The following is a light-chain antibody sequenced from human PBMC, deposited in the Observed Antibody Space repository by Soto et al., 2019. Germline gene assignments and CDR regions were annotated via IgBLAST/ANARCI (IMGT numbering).Light chain of an antibody. Sequence: DIKMTQSPYSLSASVGDSVTITCRASQNIRTYLNWYQQKPGRAPKLLIHSASALPSGVPSRFSGSGSGTEFTLTMSGLQPEDFATYYCQQGHSTPYTFGQGTQVEIK. J-gene: IGKJ2*01. V-gene: IGKV1-39*01. CDR1: QNIRTY. CDR3: QQGHSTPYT. CDR2: SAS.